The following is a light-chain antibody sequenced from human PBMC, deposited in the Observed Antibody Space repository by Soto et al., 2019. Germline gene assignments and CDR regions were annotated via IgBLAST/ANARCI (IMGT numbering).Light chain of an antibody. V-gene: IGKV1-5*03. CDR2: KAS. CDR3: QQYNSYST. Sequence: DIQISHSPSSLCGCVRHRVPITCRASQSISSWLAWYQQKPGKAPKLLIYKASSLESGVPSRFSGSGSGTEFTLTISSLQPDDFAAYYCQQYNSYSTFGQGTKVDIK. CDR1: QSISSW. J-gene: IGKJ1*01.